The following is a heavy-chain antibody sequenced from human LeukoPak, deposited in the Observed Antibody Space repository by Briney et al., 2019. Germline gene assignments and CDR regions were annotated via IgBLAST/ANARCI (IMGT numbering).Heavy chain of an antibody. Sequence: SQTLSLTCVISGDSVSSNIAAWNWIRQSPSRGLEWLGRTYYRSRWYNDYEVSVKSRITINPDTSNNQFSLQLNSVTPEDTAVYYCARGVSCSGGSCYLFFDYWGQGTLVTVSS. J-gene: IGHJ4*02. CDR1: GDSVSSNIAA. D-gene: IGHD2-15*01. V-gene: IGHV6-1*01. CDR3: ARGVSCSGGSCYLFFDY. CDR2: TYYRSRWYN.